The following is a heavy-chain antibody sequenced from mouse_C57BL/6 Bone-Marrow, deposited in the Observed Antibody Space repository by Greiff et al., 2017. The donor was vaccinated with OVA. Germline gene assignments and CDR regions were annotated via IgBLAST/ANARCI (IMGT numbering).Heavy chain of an antibody. V-gene: IGHV1-72*01. D-gene: IGHD1-1*01. Sequence: QVQLQQPGAELVKPGASVKLSCKASGYTFTSYWMHWVKQRPGRGLEWIGRIDPNSGGTKYNEKFKSKATLTVDKPSSTAYMQLSSLTSDDSAVYYCALNYGSSLYAMDYWGQGTSVTVSS. CDR3: ALNYGSSLYAMDY. CDR2: IDPNSGGT. CDR1: GYTFTSYW. J-gene: IGHJ4*01.